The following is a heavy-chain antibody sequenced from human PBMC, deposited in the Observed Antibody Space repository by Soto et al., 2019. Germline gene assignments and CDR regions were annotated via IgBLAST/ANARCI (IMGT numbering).Heavy chain of an antibody. CDR3: AREGPNHRLS. CDR2: ITAYNGNT. V-gene: IGHV1-18*01. CDR1: AYTSTTYE. Sequence: ASVKFFCEASAYTSTTYEFSWVQQDTVQGLEGMGWITAYNGNTKYAQKLQGRVTMTTDTTTSKAYMERRSLRSDYTVVDYCAREGPNHRLSWGQGTLVTVSS. J-gene: IGHJ5*02. D-gene: IGHD3-16*02.